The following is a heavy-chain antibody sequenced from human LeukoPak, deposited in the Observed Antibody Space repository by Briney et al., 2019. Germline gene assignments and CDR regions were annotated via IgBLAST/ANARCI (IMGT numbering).Heavy chain of an antibody. J-gene: IGHJ4*02. Sequence: PGGSLRLSCAASGFTFSSYAMNWVRQAPGKGLVWVSRINTDGSITDYADSVKGRFTISRDNAKNTLYLQVNSLRAEDTAIYYCVRPDIVTVPLGCWGQGTLVTVSS. CDR2: INTDGSIT. D-gene: IGHD2-2*01. CDR3: VRPDIVTVPLGC. V-gene: IGHV3-74*01. CDR1: GFTFSSYA.